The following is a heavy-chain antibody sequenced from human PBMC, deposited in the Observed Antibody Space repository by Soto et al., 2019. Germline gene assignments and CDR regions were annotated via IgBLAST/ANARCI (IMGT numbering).Heavy chain of an antibody. CDR1: GFTFSSYA. CDR2: ISSNGGST. J-gene: IGHJ6*02. D-gene: IGHD5-12*01. V-gene: IGHV3-64*02. Sequence: LRFSCAASGFTFSSYAMHWVRQAPGKGLEYVSAISSNGGSTYYADSVKGRFTISRDNSKNTLYLQMGSLRAEDMAVYYCARGGGYDYDYGMDVWGQGTTVTVSS. CDR3: ARGGGYDYDYGMDV.